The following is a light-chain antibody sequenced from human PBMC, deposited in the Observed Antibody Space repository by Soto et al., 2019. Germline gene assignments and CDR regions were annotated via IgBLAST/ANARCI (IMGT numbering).Light chain of an antibody. V-gene: IGLV2-8*01. CDR3: SSYAGSNNFEWV. CDR1: SSDVGGYNY. Sequence: QSALTQPASVSGSPGQSITISCTGTSSDVGGYNYVSWYQQHPGKAPKLMIYEVSKRPSGVPDRFSGSKSGNTASLTVSGLQAEDEADYYCSSYAGSNNFEWVFGGGTKLTVL. CDR2: EVS. J-gene: IGLJ3*02.